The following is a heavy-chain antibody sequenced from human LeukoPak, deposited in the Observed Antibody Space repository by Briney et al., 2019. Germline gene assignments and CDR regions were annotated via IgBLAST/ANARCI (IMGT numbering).Heavy chain of an antibody. V-gene: IGHV4-61*02. D-gene: IGHD1-20*01. J-gene: IGHJ6*03. CDR3: ARSRYNWNDDDYYYYMDV. CDR1: GGSISSGDYY. Sequence: SQNLSLTCSVSGGSISSGDYYWSWIRQPAGKGLEWIGRIYTSGSTNYNPSLKSRVTMSVDTSKNQFSLKLSSVTAADTAVYYCARSRYNWNDDDYYYYMDVWGKGTTVTVSS. CDR2: IYTSGST.